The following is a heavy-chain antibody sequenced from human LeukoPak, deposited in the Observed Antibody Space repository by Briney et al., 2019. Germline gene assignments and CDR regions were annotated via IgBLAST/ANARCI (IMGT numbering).Heavy chain of an antibody. V-gene: IGHV3-23*01. D-gene: IGHD3-10*01. Sequence: GGSLRLSCAASGFTFSSYSMNWVRQAPGKGLEWVSAISGSGDITYYADSVKGRFTISRDNSKNTLYLQTNSLRAEDTAVYYCAKGLYHYYGSGSYTLDYWGQGTLVTVSS. J-gene: IGHJ4*02. CDR1: GFTFSSYS. CDR3: AKGLYHYYGSGSYTLDY. CDR2: ISGSGDIT.